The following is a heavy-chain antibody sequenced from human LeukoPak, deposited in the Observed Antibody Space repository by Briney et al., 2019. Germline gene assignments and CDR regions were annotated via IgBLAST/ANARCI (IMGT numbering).Heavy chain of an antibody. CDR3: ARWFCGGDCYLDY. V-gene: IGHV4-59*01. Sequence: SETLSLTCTVSGGSISSYYWSWIRQPPGKGLEWIGYVHYSGSTNYNPSLESRVSTSVDTSKTQFSLKLSSVTAADTAVYYCARWFCGGDCYLDYWGQGTLVTVSS. CDR1: GGSISSYY. D-gene: IGHD2-21*02. CDR2: VHYSGST. J-gene: IGHJ4*02.